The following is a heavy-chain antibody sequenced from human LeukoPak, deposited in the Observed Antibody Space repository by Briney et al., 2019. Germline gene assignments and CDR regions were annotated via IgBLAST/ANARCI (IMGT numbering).Heavy chain of an antibody. Sequence: PSETLSLNCTVSGCSISSSSYYWGWVRQRPGTGLEWVGRIYHSENTYYNPSLKRRVTISVDTSKNQFSLKLSSVTAADTAVYYCARLFGSSWYRGAFDLWGQGTMVTVSS. CDR1: GCSISSSSYY. CDR2: IYHSENT. CDR3: ARLFGSSWYRGAFDL. V-gene: IGHV4-39*01. J-gene: IGHJ3*01. D-gene: IGHD6-13*01.